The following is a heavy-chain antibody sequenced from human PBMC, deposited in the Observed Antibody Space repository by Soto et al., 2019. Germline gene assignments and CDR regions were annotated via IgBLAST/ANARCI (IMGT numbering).Heavy chain of an antibody. CDR3: ARARSSSWSIDY. Sequence: QVQLMQSGPEVKKPGASVKVSCKASGYTFTSYGITWVRQAPGQGLEWMGWISAHNANPRYAQKLQGRVTVSTDRFTSTAYMELRSLRSDDTAVYYCARARSSSWSIDYWGQGTLVTVSS. CDR1: GYTFTSYG. J-gene: IGHJ4*02. CDR2: ISAHNANP. V-gene: IGHV1-18*01. D-gene: IGHD6-13*01.